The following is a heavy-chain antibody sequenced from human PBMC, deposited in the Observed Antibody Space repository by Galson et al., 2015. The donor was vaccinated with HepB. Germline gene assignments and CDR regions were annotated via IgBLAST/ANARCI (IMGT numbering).Heavy chain of an antibody. CDR1: GFSFSSYR. Sequence: SLRLSCAASGFSFSSYRMNWVRQAPGKGLEWVSSISSSSSYIFYADSVKGRFTISRDNAKNSLYLQMNTLRAEDSAVYYCARDGGVAVALDYWGQGTLVTASS. CDR3: ARDGGVAVALDY. CDR2: ISSSSSYI. J-gene: IGHJ4*02. D-gene: IGHD6-19*01. V-gene: IGHV3-21*01.